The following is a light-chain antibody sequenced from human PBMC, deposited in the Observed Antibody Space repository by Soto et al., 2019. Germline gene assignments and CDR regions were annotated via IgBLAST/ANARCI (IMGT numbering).Light chain of an antibody. V-gene: IGLV2-14*01. J-gene: IGLJ2*01. CDR2: EVN. CDR3: SSWTSSTTQV. CDR1: SSDVGGYNF. Sequence: QLVLTQPASVSGSPGQSITISCTGTSSDVGGYNFVSWYQQHPGKAPKLMIFEVNNRPSGVSNRFSGSKSGNTASLTISGLQAEDEADYYCSSWTSSTTQVLGGGTQLTVL.